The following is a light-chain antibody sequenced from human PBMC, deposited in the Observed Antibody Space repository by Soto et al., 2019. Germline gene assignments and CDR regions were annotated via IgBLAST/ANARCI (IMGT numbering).Light chain of an antibody. V-gene: IGKV3-11*01. Sequence: EIVLTQSPATLSLSPGERATLSYRASQSVSSYLAWYQQKPGQAPRLLIYDASNRATGIPARFSGSGSGTDFTLTISSLEPGDFAVYYCQQRSNWPTFGQGTKV. CDR3: QQRSNWPT. CDR2: DAS. CDR1: QSVSSY. J-gene: IGKJ1*01.